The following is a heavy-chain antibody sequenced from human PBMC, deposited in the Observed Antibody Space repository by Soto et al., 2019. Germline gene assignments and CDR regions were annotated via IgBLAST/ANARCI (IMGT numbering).Heavy chain of an antibody. V-gene: IGHV4-38-2*01. CDR1: GYSISSGYY. D-gene: IGHD6-13*01. CDR2: IYHSGST. CDR3: ARAGTIRSWEVLENFDY. J-gene: IGHJ4*02. Sequence: SETLSLTCAVSGYSISSGYYSGCIRQPPGXGLEWIGSIYHSGSTYYNPSLKSRVTISVDTSKNQFSLKLSTLTAADTAVYYCARAGTIRSWEVLENFDYWGQETLVTVSS.